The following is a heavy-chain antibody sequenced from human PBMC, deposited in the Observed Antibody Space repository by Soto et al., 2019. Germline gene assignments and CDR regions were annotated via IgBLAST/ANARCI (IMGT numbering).Heavy chain of an antibody. D-gene: IGHD6-19*01. CDR3: ARSSHKESWFDP. V-gene: IGHV4-4*07. Sequence: ETLSLTCSVSGGSLNNFYWNWIRQTAGKGLEWIGRIHASGNTNYNPSLKSRATLSVDTSKNQFSLKVRSVTAADTAVYYCARSSHKESWFDPWGQGXLVTVYS. J-gene: IGHJ5*02. CDR1: GGSLNNFY. CDR2: IHASGNT.